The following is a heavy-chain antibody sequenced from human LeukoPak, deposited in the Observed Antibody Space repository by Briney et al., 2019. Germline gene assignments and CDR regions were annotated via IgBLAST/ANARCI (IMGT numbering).Heavy chain of an antibody. Sequence: GRSLRLSCAASGFTFSSYGMHWVRQAPGKGREWVAVISYDGSNKYYADSVKGRFTISRDNSKNTLYLQMNSLRAEDTAVYYCANLYGDYGFDYWGQGTLVTVSP. CDR3: ANLYGDYGFDY. D-gene: IGHD4-17*01. CDR1: GFTFSSYG. CDR2: ISYDGSNK. J-gene: IGHJ4*02. V-gene: IGHV3-30*18.